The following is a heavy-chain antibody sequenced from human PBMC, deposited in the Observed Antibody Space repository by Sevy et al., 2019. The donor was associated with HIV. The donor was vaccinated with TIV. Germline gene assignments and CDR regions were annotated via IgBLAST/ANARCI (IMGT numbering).Heavy chain of an antibody. J-gene: IGHJ5*02. Sequence: ASVKVSCKVSGYTLTKLSINWVRQAPGKGLEWMGDFDPQEGETIYSQRFQGRLSMTVDTSTDTAYMELSSLTSEDSAVYYCATAGLRYCSGSSCYQGDWFDPWGQGTLVTVSS. V-gene: IGHV1-24*01. CDR2: FDPQEGET. D-gene: IGHD2-15*01. CDR1: GYTLTKLS. CDR3: ATAGLRYCSGSSCYQGDWFDP.